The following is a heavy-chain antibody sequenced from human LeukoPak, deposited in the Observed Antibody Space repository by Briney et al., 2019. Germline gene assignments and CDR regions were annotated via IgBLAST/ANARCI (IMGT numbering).Heavy chain of an antibody. V-gene: IGHV1-69*04. Sequence: ASVKVSCKASGGTCSSYAISWVRQAPGQGLEWMGRIIPILGIANYAQKFQGRVTITADKSTSTAYMELSSLRSEDTAVYYCAPRVAVARRDAFDIWGQGTMVTVSS. J-gene: IGHJ3*02. CDR1: GGTCSSYA. D-gene: IGHD6-19*01. CDR3: APRVAVARRDAFDI. CDR2: IIPILGIA.